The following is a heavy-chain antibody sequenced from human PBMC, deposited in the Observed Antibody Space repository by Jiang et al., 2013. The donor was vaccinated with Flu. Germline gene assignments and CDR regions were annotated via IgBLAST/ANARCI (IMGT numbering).Heavy chain of an antibody. V-gene: IGHV1-69*01. CDR3: TVGLGASDLDAFDV. Sequence: SGAEVKKPGSSVKVSCKASGGTLSNYVINWVRQAPGQGLEWMGGIIPIFRTANYAQKFQARVTITADESTSTANMELSSLRSDDTAVYYCTVGLGASDLDAFDVWGRGTMITVSS. D-gene: IGHD1-26*01. J-gene: IGHJ3*01. CDR1: GGTLSNYV. CDR2: IIPIFRTA.